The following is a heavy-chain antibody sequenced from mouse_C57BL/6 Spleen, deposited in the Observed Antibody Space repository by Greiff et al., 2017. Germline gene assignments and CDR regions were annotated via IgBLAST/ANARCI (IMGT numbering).Heavy chain of an antibody. CDR3: ARNWDVYFDY. J-gene: IGHJ2*01. D-gene: IGHD4-1*01. CDR1: GYTFTSYW. CDR2: IDPSDSYT. Sequence: VQLQQPGAELVKPGASVKLSCKASGYTFTSYWMQWVKQRPGQGLEWIGEIDPSDSYTNYNQKFKGKATLTVDTSSSTAYMQLSSLTSEDSAVYYCARNWDVYFDYWGQGTTLTVSS. V-gene: IGHV1-50*01.